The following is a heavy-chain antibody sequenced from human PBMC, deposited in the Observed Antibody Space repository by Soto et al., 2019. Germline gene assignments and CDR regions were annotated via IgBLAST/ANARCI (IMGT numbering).Heavy chain of an antibody. CDR1: GFTFSTYA. CDR2: IYSGGST. CDR3: ARLRRTSGDDF. Sequence: PGGSLRLSCAASGFTFSTYAMAWVRQAPGKGLEWVSVIYSGGSTYYADSVKGRFTVSRDNSKNTVYLQMNSLRAEDTAVYYCARLRRTSGDDFWGQGTMVTVSS. D-gene: IGHD2-2*01. J-gene: IGHJ3*01. V-gene: IGHV3-53*01.